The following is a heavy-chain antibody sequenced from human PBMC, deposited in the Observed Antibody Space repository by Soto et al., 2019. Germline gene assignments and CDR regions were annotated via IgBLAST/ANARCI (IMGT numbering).Heavy chain of an antibody. V-gene: IGHV1-69*01. J-gene: IGHJ6*02. CDR2: IIPIFGTA. CDR3: ATRQMSVGMDV. CDR1: GGTFSSYA. Sequence: QVQLVQSGAEVKKPGSSVKVSCKASGGTFSSYAISWVRQAPGQGLEWMGGIIPIFGTANYAQKFKGRVTSTADESTRTDYRGLITPRSERTSVFSAATRQMSVGMDVGCPGTTVTFS.